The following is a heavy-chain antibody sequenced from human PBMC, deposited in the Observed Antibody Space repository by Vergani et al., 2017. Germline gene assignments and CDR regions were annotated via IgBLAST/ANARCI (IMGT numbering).Heavy chain of an antibody. J-gene: IGHJ4*02. Sequence: EGQLVQSGAEVKKPGESLKISCKGFGYRLSSSWIGWVRQMPGKGLEWMGIIFPDDSDTRYSPSFQGQVTISADKSITTVYLQWSSLKASDTAMYYCASRRTLQREFDIWGQGTLVTVSS. CDR1: GYRLSSSW. CDR2: IFPDDSDT. V-gene: IGHV5-51*01. D-gene: IGHD5-24*01. CDR3: ASRRTLQREFDI.